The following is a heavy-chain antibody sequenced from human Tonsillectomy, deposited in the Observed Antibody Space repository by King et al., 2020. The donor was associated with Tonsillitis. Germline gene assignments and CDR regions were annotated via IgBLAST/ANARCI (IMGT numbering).Heavy chain of an antibody. J-gene: IGHJ4*02. CDR2: ISYDGSAK. Sequence: VQLVESGGGVVQPGRSLRLSCAASGFSFSSFGMHWVRQAPGTGLGWVAIISYDGSAKYYVDSVKGRFTISRENSKNTVYLQMNSLRNEDTAVYYCAKDSLGGYIVVVPAASFEYWGQGTLVTVSS. V-gene: IGHV3-30*18. CDR1: GFSFSSFG. D-gene: IGHD2-2*01. CDR3: AKDSLGGYIVVVPAASFEY.